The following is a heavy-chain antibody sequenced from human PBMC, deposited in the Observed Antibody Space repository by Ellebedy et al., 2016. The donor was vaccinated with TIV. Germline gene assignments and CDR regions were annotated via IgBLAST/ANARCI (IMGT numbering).Heavy chain of an antibody. Sequence: KVSCKASGYTFTNYWIGWARQMPGKGLEWMGIIYPTDSDTRYSPSFQGQVTISADKSISTAYLQWNSLKASDTAMFYCARPSDWNDGYFHYWGQGTLVTVSS. CDR1: GYTFTNYW. CDR2: IYPTDSDT. D-gene: IGHD1-1*01. V-gene: IGHV5-51*01. J-gene: IGHJ4*02. CDR3: ARPSDWNDGYFHY.